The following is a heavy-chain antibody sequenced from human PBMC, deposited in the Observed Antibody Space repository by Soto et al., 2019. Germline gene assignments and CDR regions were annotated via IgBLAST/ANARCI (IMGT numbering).Heavy chain of an antibody. CDR3: ARVASDYINSVDH. Sequence: EVQLLESGGGLVQPVGSLRLSGAASGFTFNAYAMTWVRQAPGKGLEWVSAIGGSGGNRYYAASVRGRFTISRDNSKDTVDLQMNSLRVEDTAVYYCARVASDYINSVDHWGQGILVSVSS. V-gene: IGHV3-23*01. J-gene: IGHJ4*02. CDR2: IGGSGGNR. D-gene: IGHD4-4*01. CDR1: GFTFNAYA.